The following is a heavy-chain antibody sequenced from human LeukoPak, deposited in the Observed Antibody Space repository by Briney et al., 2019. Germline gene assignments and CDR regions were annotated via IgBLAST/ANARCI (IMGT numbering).Heavy chain of an antibody. CDR1: GYTFTNYA. Sequence: ASVKVSCKASGYTFTNYAINWVRQAPGQGLDWMGWINTNTGNPTYVQGFTGRFVFSLDTSVSTAYLQISSLKAEDTAVYYCARTLTVAGGKYFQHWGQGTLVTVSS. CDR3: ARTLTVAGGKYFQH. D-gene: IGHD6-13*01. J-gene: IGHJ1*01. V-gene: IGHV7-4-1*02. CDR2: INTNTGNP.